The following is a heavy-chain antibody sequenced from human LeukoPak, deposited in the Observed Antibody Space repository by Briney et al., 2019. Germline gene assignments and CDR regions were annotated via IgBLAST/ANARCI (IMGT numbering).Heavy chain of an antibody. CDR1: SGSISSYY. V-gene: IGHV4-59*12. CDR2: IYYSGST. CDR3: ARAPILTGPIDY. J-gene: IGHJ4*02. Sequence: SETLSLTCTVSSGSISSYYWSWIRQPPGKGLEWIGYIYYSGSTNYNPSLKSRVTISVDTSKNQFSLKLSSVTAADTAVYYCARAPILTGPIDYWGQGTLVTVSS. D-gene: IGHD3-9*01.